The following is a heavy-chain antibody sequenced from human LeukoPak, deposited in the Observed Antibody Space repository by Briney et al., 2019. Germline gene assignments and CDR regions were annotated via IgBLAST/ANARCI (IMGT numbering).Heavy chain of an antibody. CDR1: GFPFSYYA. D-gene: IGHD6-19*01. CDR2: LSSSGDDT. Sequence: GGSLRLSCLASGFPFSYYAMTWVRQAPGKGLEWVSSLSSSGDDTYSADSVKGRFTISRDNSKRTLFLQMNSLRAEDTAVYYCAKDGPGSGWPDLDYWGQGSLVTVSS. J-gene: IGHJ4*02. CDR3: AKDGPGSGWPDLDY. V-gene: IGHV3-23*01.